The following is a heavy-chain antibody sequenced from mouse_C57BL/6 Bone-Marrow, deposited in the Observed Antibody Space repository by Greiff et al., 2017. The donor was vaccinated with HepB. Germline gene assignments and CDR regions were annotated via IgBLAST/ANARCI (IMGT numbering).Heavy chain of an antibody. CDR1: GFTFSDYG. CDR3: ARKDYHYAMDY. CDR2: ISSGSSTI. Sequence: DVHLVESGGGLVKPGGSLKLSCAASGFTFSDYGMHWVRQAPEKGLEWVAYISSGSSTIYYADTVKGRFTISRDNAKNTLFLQMTSLRSEDTAMYYCARKDYHYAMDYWGQGTSVTVSS. D-gene: IGHD2-4*01. J-gene: IGHJ4*01. V-gene: IGHV5-17*01.